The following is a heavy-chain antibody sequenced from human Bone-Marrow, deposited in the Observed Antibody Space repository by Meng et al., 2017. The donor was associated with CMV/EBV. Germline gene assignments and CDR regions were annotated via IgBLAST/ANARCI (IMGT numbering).Heavy chain of an antibody. V-gene: IGHV1-46*01. D-gene: IGHD3-22*01. Sequence: YRNWVRQAPGQGLEWMGIINPSGGSTSYAQKFQGRVTMTRDTSTSTVYMELSSLRSEDTAVYYCARARPERWYYYDSSGYWEPGWFDPWGQGTLVTVSS. J-gene: IGHJ5*02. CDR1: Y. CDR3: ARARPERWYYYDSSGYWEPGWFDP. CDR2: INPSGGST.